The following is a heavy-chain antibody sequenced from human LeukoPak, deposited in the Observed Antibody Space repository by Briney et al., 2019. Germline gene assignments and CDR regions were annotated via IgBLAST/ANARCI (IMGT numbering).Heavy chain of an antibody. CDR1: GYSFTSYW. V-gene: IGHV5-51*01. D-gene: IGHD6-19*01. CDR3: ARQIAVAGRFRDY. CDR2: IYPGDSDT. Sequence: GESLKISCKGSGYSFTSYWIGWVRQMPGKVLEWMGIIYPGDSDTRYSPSFQGQVTISADKSISTAYLQWSSLKASDTAMYYCARQIAVAGRFRDYWGQGTLVTVSS. J-gene: IGHJ4*02.